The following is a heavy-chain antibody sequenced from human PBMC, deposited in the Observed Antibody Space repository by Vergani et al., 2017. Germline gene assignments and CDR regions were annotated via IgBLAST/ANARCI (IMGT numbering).Heavy chain of an antibody. Sequence: EVQLVESGGGLVQPGGSLRLSCAASGFTFSSYWLSWVRQAPGKGLEWVANIKQDGREKYYVDSVKCRFTISRDNAKNSLYLQMNSLRAEDTAVYYCARDGLLGYFDYWGQGTLVTGAS. CDR3: ARDGLLGYFDY. CDR1: GFTFSSYW. D-gene: IGHD2-15*01. V-gene: IGHV3-7*03. CDR2: IKQDGREK. J-gene: IGHJ4*02.